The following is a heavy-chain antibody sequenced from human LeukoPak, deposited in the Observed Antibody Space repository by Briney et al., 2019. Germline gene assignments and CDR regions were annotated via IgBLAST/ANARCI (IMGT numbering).Heavy chain of an antibody. CDR3: AKDSRGSYYGGYFDY. Sequence: PGRSLRLSCAASGFTFSSYGMHWVRQAPGKGLERVAVISYDGSNKYYADSVKGRFTISRDNSKNTLYLQMNSLRAEDTAVYYCAKDSRGSYYGGYFDYWGQGTLVTVSS. V-gene: IGHV3-30*18. D-gene: IGHD1-26*01. J-gene: IGHJ4*02. CDR1: GFTFSSYG. CDR2: ISYDGSNK.